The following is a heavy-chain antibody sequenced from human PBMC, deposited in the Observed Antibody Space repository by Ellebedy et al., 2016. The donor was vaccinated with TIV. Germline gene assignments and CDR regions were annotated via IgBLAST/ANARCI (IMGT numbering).Heavy chain of an antibody. J-gene: IGHJ6*02. CDR1: GGTFSSYG. CDR3: ATDPWGDWSYYGMDV. Sequence: ASVKVSCKASGGTFSSYGISWVRQAPGQGLEWMGWISAYNGNTNYAQKLQGRVTMTTDTSTSTAYMELRSLRSDDTAVYYCATDPWGDWSYYGMDVWGQGTTVTVSS. CDR2: ISAYNGNT. D-gene: IGHD2-21*02. V-gene: IGHV1-18*01.